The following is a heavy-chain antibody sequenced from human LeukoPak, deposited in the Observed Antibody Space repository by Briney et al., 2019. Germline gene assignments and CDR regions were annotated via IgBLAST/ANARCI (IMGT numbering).Heavy chain of an antibody. Sequence: ASVKVSCKASGYTFTAYAMHWVRQAPGQRLEWMGWINAGNGNTKYSQKFQDRVTITRDTSASTVYMELTTLRSEDTAVYYCASLHGGKTYWGQGTLVTVSS. V-gene: IGHV1-3*01. D-gene: IGHD4-23*01. CDR2: INAGNGNT. CDR1: GYTFTAYA. CDR3: ASLHGGKTY. J-gene: IGHJ4*02.